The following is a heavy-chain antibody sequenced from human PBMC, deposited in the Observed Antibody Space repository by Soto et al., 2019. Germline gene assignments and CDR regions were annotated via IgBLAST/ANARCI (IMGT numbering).Heavy chain of an antibody. V-gene: IGHV1-18*01. J-gene: IGHJ5*02. D-gene: IGHD3-3*01. CDR3: ARVQVRITIFGVVPNNWFDP. Sequence: GASVKVSCKASGYTFTSYGISWVRQAPGQGLEWMGWISADNGNTKYSQKLQGRVTITTDTSTSTAYMELSSLRSEDTAVYYCARVQVRITIFGVVPNNWFDPWGQGTLVTVSS. CDR2: ISADNGNT. CDR1: GYTFTSYG.